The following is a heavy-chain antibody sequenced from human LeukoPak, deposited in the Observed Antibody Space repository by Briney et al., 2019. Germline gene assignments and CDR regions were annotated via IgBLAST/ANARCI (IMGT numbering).Heavy chain of an antibody. Sequence: SETLSLTCTVSGGSISSSSYYWGWLRQPPGKGLEWIGSIYYSGSTYYNPSLKSRVTISVDTSKNQFSLKLSSVTAADTAVYYCASFSAGLGWGQGTLVTVSS. J-gene: IGHJ4*02. CDR2: IYYSGST. CDR1: GGSISSSSYY. D-gene: IGHD3-16*01. V-gene: IGHV4-39*01. CDR3: ASFSAGLG.